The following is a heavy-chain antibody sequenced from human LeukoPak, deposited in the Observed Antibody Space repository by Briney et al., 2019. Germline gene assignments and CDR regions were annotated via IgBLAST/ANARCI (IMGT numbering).Heavy chain of an antibody. D-gene: IGHD2-8*01. CDR1: GFTFNNYG. V-gene: IGHV3-30*03. CDR2: IPHDGNNE. Sequence: GGSLRLSCAASGFTFNNYGLHWVRQAPGKGLEWVTLIPHDGNNEYYADSVKGRFTISRHNSKNTLYLQMNSLRAEDTAVYYCARARSYCTNGVCYKAAFDIWGQGTMVTVSS. J-gene: IGHJ3*02. CDR3: ARARSYCTNGVCYKAAFDI.